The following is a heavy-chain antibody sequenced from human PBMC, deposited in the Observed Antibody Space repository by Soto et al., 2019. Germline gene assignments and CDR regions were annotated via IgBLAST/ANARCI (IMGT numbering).Heavy chain of an antibody. CDR1: GYTFTSYD. J-gene: IGHJ5*02. Sequence: QVQLVQSGAEVKKPGASVKVSCKASGYTFTSYDINWVRQATGQGLEWMGWMNPNRGNTGYAQKFQGRVTMTRNTSISTAYMELSSLRSEDTAVYYCARVRPYCGGDCYSFDPWGQGTLVTVSS. CDR2: MNPNRGNT. CDR3: ARVRPYCGGDCYSFDP. D-gene: IGHD2-21*02. V-gene: IGHV1-8*01.